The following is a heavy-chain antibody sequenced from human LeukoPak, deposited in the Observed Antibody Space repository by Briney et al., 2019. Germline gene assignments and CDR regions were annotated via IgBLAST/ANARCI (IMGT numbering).Heavy chain of an antibody. J-gene: IGHJ4*02. CDR2: MNPNSGNT. CDR3: ARAPYCSSTSCSGADY. V-gene: IGHV1-8*01. CDR1: GYTFTSYD. D-gene: IGHD2-2*01. Sequence: ASVKVSCKASGYTFTSYDINWVRQATGQGLEWMGWMNPNSGNTGYAQKFQGRVTMTRNTSIGTAYMELSSLRSEDTAVYYCARAPYCSSTSCSGADYWGQGTLVTVSS.